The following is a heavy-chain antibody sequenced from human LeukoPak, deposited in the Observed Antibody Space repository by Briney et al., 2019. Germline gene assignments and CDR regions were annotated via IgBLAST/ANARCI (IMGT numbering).Heavy chain of an antibody. CDR3: AREADTAMGD. V-gene: IGHV3-53*01. CDR2: IYSGGSA. CDR1: GFTVSSNY. D-gene: IGHD5-18*01. J-gene: IGHJ4*02. Sequence: GGSLRLSCAASGFTVSSNYMSWVRQAPGKWLEWVSVIYSGGSAYYADSVKGRFTISRDNSKNTLYLQMNSLRAEDTAVYYCAREADTAMGDWGQGTLVTVSS.